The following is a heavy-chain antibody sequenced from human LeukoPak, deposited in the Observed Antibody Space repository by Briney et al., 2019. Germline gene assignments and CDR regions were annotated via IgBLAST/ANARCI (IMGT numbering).Heavy chain of an antibody. Sequence: TGGSLRLSCVASGFTFSDFAIQWVRQAPGKGLDFVAVISGAGSVTHYADSVRGRFTISRDNSRDTVFLQMNSLRPEDTGVYYCAREGYSSGSLGDLDHWGQGTRVTVSS. CDR3: AREGYSSGSLGDLDH. D-gene: IGHD6-19*01. CDR2: ISGAGSVT. V-gene: IGHV3-30*04. CDR1: GFTFSDFA. J-gene: IGHJ5*02.